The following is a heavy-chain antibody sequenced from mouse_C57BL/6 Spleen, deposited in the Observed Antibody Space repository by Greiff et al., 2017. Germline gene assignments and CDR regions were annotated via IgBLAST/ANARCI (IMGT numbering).Heavy chain of an antibody. D-gene: IGHD1-1*01. CDR1: GYTFTDYN. J-gene: IGHJ2*01. CDR2: INPNNGGT. Sequence: EVKLMESGPELVKPGASVKMSCKASGYTFTDYNMHWVKQSHGKSLEWIGYINPNNGGTSYNQKFKGKATLTVNKSSSTAYMELRSLTSEDSAVYYCARSAHCYGSSYGYWGQGTTLTVSS. CDR3: ARSAHCYGSSYGY. V-gene: IGHV1-22*01.